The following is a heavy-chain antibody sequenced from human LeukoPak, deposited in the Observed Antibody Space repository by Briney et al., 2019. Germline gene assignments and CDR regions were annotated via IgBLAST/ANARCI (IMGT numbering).Heavy chain of an antibody. Sequence: GESLKISCKGSGYSFTSYWIGWERQMPGKGLEWMGIIYPGDSDTRYSPSFQGQVTISADKSISTAYLQWSSLKASDTAMYYCARVYSGSYRLRWFDPWGQGTLVTVSS. J-gene: IGHJ5*02. CDR1: GYSFTSYW. D-gene: IGHD1-26*01. CDR3: ARVYSGSYRLRWFDP. CDR2: IYPGDSDT. V-gene: IGHV5-51*01.